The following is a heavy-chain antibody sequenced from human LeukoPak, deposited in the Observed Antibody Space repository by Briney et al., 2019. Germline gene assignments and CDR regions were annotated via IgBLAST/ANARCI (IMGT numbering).Heavy chain of an antibody. J-gene: IGHJ4*02. CDR2: LYTSGST. Sequence: SETLSLTCSVSGGSISSYYWSWIRQPAGKGLEWIGRLYTSGSTNYNPSLKSRVTMSVDTSKNQFSLKLSSVTAADTAVYYCASSSSWSGFDYWGQGTLVTVSS. V-gene: IGHV4-4*07. D-gene: IGHD6-13*01. CDR3: ASSSSWSGFDY. CDR1: GGSISSYY.